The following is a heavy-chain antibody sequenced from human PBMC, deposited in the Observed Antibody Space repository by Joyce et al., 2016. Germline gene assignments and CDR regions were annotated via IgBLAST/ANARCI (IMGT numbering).Heavy chain of an antibody. CDR3: ATSDFWSGYSIDYYYSGLDV. CDR1: GFTFNNAW. Sequence: EVQLVESGGGLVRPGGSLRLSCAASGFTFNNAWMYWVSQAPGKGLEWLGRIKSKSEGGTTDYAAPVKGRCIILRDDSKNTLYLQMNSLKTEDTAVYFCATSDFWSGYSIDYYYSGLDVWGQGTTVSVFS. V-gene: IGHV3-15*01. CDR2: IKSKSEGGTT. J-gene: IGHJ6*02. D-gene: IGHD3-3*01.